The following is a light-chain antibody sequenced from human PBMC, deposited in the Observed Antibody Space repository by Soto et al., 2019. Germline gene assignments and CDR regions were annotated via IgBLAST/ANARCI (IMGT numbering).Light chain of an antibody. J-gene: IGKJ1*01. V-gene: IGKV3-20*01. Sequence: EIVLTPSPGTLSLSPGGRATLSCRASQSVSSNYLAWYQQKPGQAPRLLIYGASSRATGIPDRLSGSGSGTDFTLTISRLEPEDLAVYYCQQYGSSAPTTSGQGTKVDI. CDR2: GAS. CDR3: QQYGSSAPTT. CDR1: QSVSSNY.